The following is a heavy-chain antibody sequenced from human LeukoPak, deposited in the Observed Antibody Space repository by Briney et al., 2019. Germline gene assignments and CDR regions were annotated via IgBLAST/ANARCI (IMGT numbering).Heavy chain of an antibody. V-gene: IGHV1-18*01. CDR2: ITGYNGNT. D-gene: IGHD3-16*02. J-gene: IGHJ4*02. CDR1: GYIFTNYG. Sequence: ASVKVSCKASGYIFTNYGIDWVRQAPGQGLEWMGWITGYNGNTNYANKVKGRVTVTMDTSTSTAYMELKSLRYDDTAVYYCARGDDYVWGSYRPSRPHPFEYWGPGTLVTVSS. CDR3: ARGDDYVWGSYRPSRPHPFEY.